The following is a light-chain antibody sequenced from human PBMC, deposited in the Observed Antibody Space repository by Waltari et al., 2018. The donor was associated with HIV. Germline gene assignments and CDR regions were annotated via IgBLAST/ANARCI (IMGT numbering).Light chain of an antibody. CDR3: CSYAGSSTFVV. V-gene: IGLV2-23*03. CDR1: RRDVGSYNL. CDR2: EGS. J-gene: IGLJ2*01. Sequence: QSALTQPASVSGSPGQSITISCTGPRRDVGSYNLVSWYQQHPGKAPKLMIYEGSKRPSGVSNRFSGSKSGNTASLTISGLQAEDEADYYCCSYAGSSTFVVFGGGTKLTVL.